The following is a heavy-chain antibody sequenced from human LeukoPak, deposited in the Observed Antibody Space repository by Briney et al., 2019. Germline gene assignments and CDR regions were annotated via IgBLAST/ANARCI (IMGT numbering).Heavy chain of an antibody. V-gene: IGHV4-34*01. D-gene: IGHD3-22*01. Sequence: PSETLSLTCAVYGGSFSGYYWSWIRQPPGKGLEWIREINHSGSTNYNPSLKSRVTISVDTSKNQFSLKLSSVTAADTAVYYCARGFSDYDSSGYRPFDYWGQGTLVTVSS. J-gene: IGHJ4*02. CDR1: GGSFSGYY. CDR3: ARGFSDYDSSGYRPFDY. CDR2: INHSGST.